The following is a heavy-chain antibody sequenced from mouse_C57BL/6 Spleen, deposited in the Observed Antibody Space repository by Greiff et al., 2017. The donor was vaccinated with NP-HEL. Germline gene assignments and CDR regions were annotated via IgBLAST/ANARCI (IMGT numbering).Heavy chain of an antibody. CDR1: GYTFTSYW. Sequence: VQLQQPGAELVRPGSSVKLSCKASGYTFTSYWMHWVKQRPIQGLEWIGNIDPSDSETHYNQKFKDKATLTVDKSSSTAYMQLSSLTSEDSAVYYCARWDYYGSGGYFDYWGQGTTLTVSS. CDR3: ARWDYYGSGGYFDY. D-gene: IGHD1-1*01. J-gene: IGHJ2*01. V-gene: IGHV1-52*01. CDR2: IDPSDSET.